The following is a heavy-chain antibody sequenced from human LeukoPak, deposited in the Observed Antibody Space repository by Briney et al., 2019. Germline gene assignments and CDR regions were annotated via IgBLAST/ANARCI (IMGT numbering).Heavy chain of an antibody. CDR1: GGSISSGGYY. V-gene: IGHV4-30-2*01. CDR2: IYHSGST. CDR3: ARVWGVPAAFDY. D-gene: IGHD2-2*01. J-gene: IGHJ4*02. Sequence: SETLSLTCTVSGGSISSGGYYWSWLRQPPGKGLEWIGYIYHSGSTYYNPSLKSRVTISVDRSKNQFSLKLSSVTAADTAVYYCARVWGVPAAFDYWGQGTLVTVSS.